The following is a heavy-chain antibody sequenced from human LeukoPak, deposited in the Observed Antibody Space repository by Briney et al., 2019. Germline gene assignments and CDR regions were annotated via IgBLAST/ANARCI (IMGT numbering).Heavy chain of an antibody. Sequence: SGGSLRLSCAASGFPFRAYAIHWVRQAPGKGLEWVTVVSADGTNKFFADSVKARFTISRDNSKNTVYLQMNSLKTDDTAVYYCARSYYDDTGYDGFDVWGQGTMVTVSS. V-gene: IGHV3-30-3*01. D-gene: IGHD3-22*01. J-gene: IGHJ3*01. CDR1: GFPFRAYA. CDR2: VSADGTNK. CDR3: ARSYYDDTGYDGFDV.